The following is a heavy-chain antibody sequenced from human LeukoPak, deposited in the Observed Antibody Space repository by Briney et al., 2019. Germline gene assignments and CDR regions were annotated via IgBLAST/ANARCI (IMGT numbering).Heavy chain of an antibody. Sequence: ASVKVSCKASGYTFTSYGISWVRQAPGQGLEWMGWISAYNGNTNYAQKLQGRVTMTTDTSTSTAYMELRSLRSDDTAVCYCPRDFSVSNYYDSSGYYGIFDYWGQGTLVTVSS. J-gene: IGHJ4*02. CDR3: PRDFSVSNYYDSSGYYGIFDY. D-gene: IGHD3-22*01. V-gene: IGHV1-18*01. CDR2: ISAYNGNT. CDR1: GYTFTSYG.